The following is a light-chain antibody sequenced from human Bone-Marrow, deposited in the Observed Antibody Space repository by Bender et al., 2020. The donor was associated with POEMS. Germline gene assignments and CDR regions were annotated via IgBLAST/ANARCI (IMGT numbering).Light chain of an antibody. J-gene: IGLJ2*01. CDR3: SSYAGRDDIV. Sequence: QSALTQPASVSGSPGQSVTISCTGTSSDVGGYDSVCWYQQHPGKAPKLIIHEVSKRPSGVPTRFSGSKSGNTASLTVSGLQAEDEAVYYCSSYAGRDDIVFGGGTKLTVL. V-gene: IGLV2-8*01. CDR2: EVS. CDR1: SSDVGGYDS.